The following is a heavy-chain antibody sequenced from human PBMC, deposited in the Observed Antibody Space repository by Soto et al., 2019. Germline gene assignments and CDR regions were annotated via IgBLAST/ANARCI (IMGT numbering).Heavy chain of an antibody. J-gene: IGHJ5*02. CDR1: GCSVTSSSCY. CDR2: IYHTGTT. CDR3: VRLTSRITAASHGRSHWLVP. Sequence: QLQLQESGPGLVKPSETLSLTCTVSGCSVTSSSCYWGWFRQPPGKGLEWMGDIYHTGTTYYHPYLKSRVTISVDTSTEQFSLKLSSVTAADTAMYYCVRLTSRITAASHGRSHWLVPWGPGTMVSVSS. D-gene: IGHD1-20*01. V-gene: IGHV4-39*01.